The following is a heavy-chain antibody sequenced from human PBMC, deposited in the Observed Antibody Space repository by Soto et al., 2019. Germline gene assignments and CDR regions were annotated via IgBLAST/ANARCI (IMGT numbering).Heavy chain of an antibody. CDR3: AREPSI. J-gene: IGHJ4*02. CDR2: IYYSGIT. Sequence: SETLSLTCTVSGGSISSYYWSWIRQPPGKGLEWIGYIYYSGITDYNPSLKSRVTISVDTSKSQFSLKLSSVPAADTAVYYCAREPSIWGQGTLVTVSS. V-gene: IGHV4-59*12. CDR1: GGSISSYY.